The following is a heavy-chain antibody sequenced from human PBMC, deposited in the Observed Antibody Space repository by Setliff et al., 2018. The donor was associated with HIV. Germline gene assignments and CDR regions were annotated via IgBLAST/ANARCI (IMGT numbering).Heavy chain of an antibody. Sequence: SETLSLTCSVSGDSMSPYYWSWIRQSADKGLEWIGRVHPTGSTIYNPSLRSRVTMSVDTSKSQFSLKLSSVTAADTAMYYCARGGITTIVRGVTYPYPLYYFDSWGPGTLVTVS. V-gene: IGHV4-4*07. CDR2: VHPTGST. CDR3: ARGGITTIVRGVTYPYPLYYFDS. J-gene: IGHJ4*02. CDR1: GDSMSPYY. D-gene: IGHD3-10*01.